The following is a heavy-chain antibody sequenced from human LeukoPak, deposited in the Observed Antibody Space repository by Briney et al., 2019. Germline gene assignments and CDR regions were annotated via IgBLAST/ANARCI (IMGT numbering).Heavy chain of an antibody. J-gene: IGHJ4*02. CDR3: AKRGVVVRVILVGFHKEANYFDS. Sequence: QPGGSLRLSCAVSGINLSNYGISWVRQAPGKGLEWVAGISGGGGGTNYADSVKGRFTVSRDNPKNTLYLQMHSLRAEDTAVYFCAKRGVVVRVILVGFHKEANYFDSWGQGALVTVSS. CDR1: GINLSNYG. V-gene: IGHV3-23*01. D-gene: IGHD3-10*01. CDR2: ISGGGGGT.